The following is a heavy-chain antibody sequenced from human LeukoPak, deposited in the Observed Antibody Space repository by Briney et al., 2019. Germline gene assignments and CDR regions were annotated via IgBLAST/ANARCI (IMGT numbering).Heavy chain of an antibody. Sequence: GGSLRLSCAASGFTFSSYSMNWVRQAPGKGLEWVSSISSSSSYIYYADSVKGRFTISRDNAKNSLYLQMNSLRAEDTAVYCCARVGTYCSSTSCYPQTDYWGQGTLVTVSS. CDR2: ISSSSSYI. J-gene: IGHJ4*02. V-gene: IGHV3-21*01. CDR1: GFTFSSYS. CDR3: ARVGTYCSSTSCYPQTDY. D-gene: IGHD2-2*01.